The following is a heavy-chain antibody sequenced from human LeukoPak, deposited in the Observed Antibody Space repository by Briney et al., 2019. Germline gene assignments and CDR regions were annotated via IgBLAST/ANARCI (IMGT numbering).Heavy chain of an antibody. V-gene: IGHV1-2*04. Sequence: GASVKVSCKASGYTFTSYGISWVRQAPGQGLEWMGWINPNSGGTNYAQKFQGWVTMTRDTSISTAYMELSRLRSDDTAVYYCARASSSWYYFDYWGQGTLVTVSS. J-gene: IGHJ4*02. CDR1: GYTFTSYG. CDR3: ARASSSWYYFDY. D-gene: IGHD6-13*01. CDR2: INPNSGGT.